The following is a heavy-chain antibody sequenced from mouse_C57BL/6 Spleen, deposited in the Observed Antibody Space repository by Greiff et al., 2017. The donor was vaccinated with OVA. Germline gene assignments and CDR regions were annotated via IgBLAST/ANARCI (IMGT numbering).Heavy chain of an antibody. Sequence: EVKLMESGAELVRPGASVKLSCTASGFNIKDYYMPWVKQRPEQGLEWIGRIGPEDGDTEYAPKFQGKATMTADTTSNTAYLQLSSLTSEDTAVYYSTGGTTVVAPDYWGQGTTLTVSS. V-gene: IGHV14-1*01. CDR2: IGPEDGDT. CDR3: TGGTTVVAPDY. J-gene: IGHJ2*01. CDR1: GFNIKDYY. D-gene: IGHD1-1*01.